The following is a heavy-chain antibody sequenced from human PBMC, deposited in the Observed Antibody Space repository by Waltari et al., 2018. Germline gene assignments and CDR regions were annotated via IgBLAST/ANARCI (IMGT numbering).Heavy chain of an antibody. J-gene: IGHJ4*02. V-gene: IGHV4-4*02. CDR2: VHPSGRT. Sequence: QLQLQESGPGLVKPSGTLSLTCAVSDDSMRDSFWWSWVRQAPGKGLEWIGQVHPSGRTNYNPSFASRVTISLDTSINQFSLKLTSAAAADTAVHYCARDRGRGLYLESWGQGALITVSP. D-gene: IGHD2-15*01. CDR3: ARDRGRGLYLES. CDR1: DDSMRDSFW.